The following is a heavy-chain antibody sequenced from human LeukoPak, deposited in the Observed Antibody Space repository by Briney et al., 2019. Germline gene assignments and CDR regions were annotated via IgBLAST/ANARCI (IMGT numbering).Heavy chain of an antibody. CDR3: ITARDPGFYPDY. D-gene: IGHD3-9*01. CDR2: IKSKTDGETT. V-gene: IGHV3-15*01. CDR1: GLTFSNAW. Sequence: GGSLRLSCAASGLTFSNAWMSWVRQAPGKGLEWVGRIKSKTDGETTDYAAPVKGRFTISRDDSKNTLYLQMNRLNTEDTAVYYCITARDPGFYPDYWGQGTLVTVSS. J-gene: IGHJ4*02.